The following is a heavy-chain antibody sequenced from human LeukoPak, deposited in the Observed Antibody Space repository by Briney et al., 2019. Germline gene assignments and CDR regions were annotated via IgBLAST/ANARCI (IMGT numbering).Heavy chain of an antibody. CDR1: GFTFSSYA. Sequence: GGSLRLSCAASGFTFSSYAMSWVRQAPGKGLEWVSAISGSGGSTYYADSVKGRFTISRDNSKNTLYLQMNRLRAEDTAVYYCAKGSLWFGELLADYWGQGTLVTVSS. D-gene: IGHD3-10*01. J-gene: IGHJ4*02. CDR3: AKGSLWFGELLADY. V-gene: IGHV3-23*01. CDR2: ISGSGGST.